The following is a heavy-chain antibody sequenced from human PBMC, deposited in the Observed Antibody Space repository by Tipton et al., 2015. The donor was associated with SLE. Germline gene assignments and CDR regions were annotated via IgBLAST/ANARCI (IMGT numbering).Heavy chain of an antibody. V-gene: IGHV4-34*01. CDR3: ARQDLRPWGPGHFDY. CDR2: IYFSGST. Sequence: TLSLTCAVYGRSFSGYYWGWIRQPPGKGLEWIGGIYFSGSTYYNPSLKSRVTISVDTSKNQFSLKLCSVTAAGTAVYYCARQDLRPWGPGHFDYWGQGTLVTVSS. J-gene: IGHJ4*02. CDR1: GRSFSGYY. D-gene: IGHD7-27*01.